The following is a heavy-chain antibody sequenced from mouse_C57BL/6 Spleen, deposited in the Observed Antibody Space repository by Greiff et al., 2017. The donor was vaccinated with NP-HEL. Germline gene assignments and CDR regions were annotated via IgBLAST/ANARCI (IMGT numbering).Heavy chain of an antibody. CDR1: GFNIKNTY. V-gene: IGHV14-3*01. J-gene: IGHJ2*01. CDR2: IDPANGNT. D-gene: IGHD2-3*01. Sequence: VQLQQSVAELVRPGASVKLSCTASGFNIKNTYMHWVKQRPEQGLEWIGRIDPANGNTKYAPKFQGKATLTADTSSNTAYLQLSSLTSEDTSIYYCARSDDGDYVFFDYWGQGTTLTVSS. CDR3: ARSDDGDYVFFDY.